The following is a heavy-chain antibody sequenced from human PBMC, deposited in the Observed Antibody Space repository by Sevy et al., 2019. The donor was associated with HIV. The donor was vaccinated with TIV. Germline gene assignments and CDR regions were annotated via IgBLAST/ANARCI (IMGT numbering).Heavy chain of an antibody. V-gene: IGHV3-23*01. CDR3: AKTLTTSGYFDY. D-gene: IGHD3-3*01. CDR2: VGSSGADT. CDR1: GFTFGNYA. J-gene: IGHJ4*02. Sequence: GGSLRLSCAASGFTFGNYAMRWVRQAPGKGLEWVSSVGSSGADTFYADSVKGRFTISRDNSKNTLYLQMNSLRVEDTAVYYCAKTLTTSGYFDYWGQGTLVTVSS.